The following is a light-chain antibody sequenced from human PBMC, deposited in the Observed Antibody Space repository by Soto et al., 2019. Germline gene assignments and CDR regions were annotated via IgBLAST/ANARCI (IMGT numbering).Light chain of an antibody. V-gene: IGLV2-23*01. CDR3: CSYAGSSTYV. CDR1: SSDVGNYNL. J-gene: IGLJ1*01. CDR2: EGS. Sequence: QSALTQPASVSGSPGQSITISCTGTSSDVGNYNLVSWYQQHPGKAPKLMIYEGSKRTSGVSNRFSGSKSGNTASLTISILQAEDGADYYCCSYAGSSTYVFGTGTKVTVL.